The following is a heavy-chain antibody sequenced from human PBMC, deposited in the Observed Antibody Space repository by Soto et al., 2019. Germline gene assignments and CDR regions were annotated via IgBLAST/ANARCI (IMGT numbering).Heavy chain of an antibody. V-gene: IGHV4-39*01. Sequence: PSETLSLTCTVSGGSISSSSYYWGWIRQPPGKGLEWIGSIYYSGSTYYNPSLKSRVTISVDTSKNQFSLKLSSVTAADTAVYYCARHYDYADYWGQGTPVTVSS. CDR3: ARHYDYADY. CDR1: GGSISSSSYY. CDR2: IYYSGST. D-gene: IGHD5-12*01. J-gene: IGHJ4*02.